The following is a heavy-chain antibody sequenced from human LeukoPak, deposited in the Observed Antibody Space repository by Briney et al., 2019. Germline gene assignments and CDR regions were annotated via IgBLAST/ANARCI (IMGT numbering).Heavy chain of an antibody. D-gene: IGHD3-10*01. J-gene: IGHJ3*02. CDR2: IYPGDSDT. V-gene: IGHV5-51*01. CDR3: ARPIQYGSGSYRDAFDI. CDR1: GYSFTSYW. Sequence: GESLKISCKGSGYSFTSYWIGWVRQMPGKGLEWMGIIYPGDSDTRYSPSFQGQVTISADKSISTAYLQWSSLKASDTAMYYCARPIQYGSGSYRDAFDIWGQGTMVTVSS.